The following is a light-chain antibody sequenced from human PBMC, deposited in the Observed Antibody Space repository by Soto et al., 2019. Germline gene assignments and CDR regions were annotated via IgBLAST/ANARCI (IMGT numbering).Light chain of an antibody. V-gene: IGLV1-40*01. J-gene: IGLJ2*01. CDR1: SSNIGAGYD. Sequence: QSVLTQPPSVSGAPGQRVTISCTGSSSNIGAGYDVHWYQQLPGTAPKLLIYGNSNRPSGVPDRFSGSKSGTSASLAITGLHAEDEADYYCQSYYSSLSGHVVFGGGTKLTAL. CDR2: GNS. CDR3: QSYYSSLSGHVV.